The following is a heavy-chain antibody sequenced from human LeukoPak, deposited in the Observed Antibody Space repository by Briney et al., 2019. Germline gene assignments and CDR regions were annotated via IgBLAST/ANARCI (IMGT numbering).Heavy chain of an antibody. J-gene: IGHJ4*02. CDR3: ARDSIAAAGPFDY. CDR1: GFTISSYA. Sequence: GGSLRLSCAASGFTISSYAMSWVRQAPGKGLEWVSAISGSGGSTYYADSVKGRFTISRDNSKNTLYLQMNSLRAEATAVYYCARDSIAAAGPFDYWGQGTLVTVSS. CDR2: ISGSGGST. D-gene: IGHD6-13*01. V-gene: IGHV3-23*01.